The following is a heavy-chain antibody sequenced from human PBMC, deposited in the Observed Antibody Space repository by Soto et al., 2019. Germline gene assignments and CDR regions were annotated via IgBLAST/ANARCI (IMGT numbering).Heavy chain of an antibody. CDR3: ARDSYGSGSYYTPNYFDY. J-gene: IGHJ4*02. V-gene: IGHV3-30-3*01. D-gene: IGHD3-10*01. Sequence: GSLRLSCAASGFTFSSYAMHWVRQAPGKGLEWVAVISYDGSNKYYADSVKGRFTISRDNSKNTLYLQMNSLRAEDTAVYYCARDSYGSGSYYTPNYFDYWGQGTLVTVSS. CDR1: GFTFSSYA. CDR2: ISYDGSNK.